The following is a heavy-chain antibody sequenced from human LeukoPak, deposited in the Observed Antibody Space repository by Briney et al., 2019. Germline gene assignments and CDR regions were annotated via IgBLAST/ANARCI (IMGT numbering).Heavy chain of an antibody. V-gene: IGHV3-11*01. CDR3: ARAGGADAFDI. J-gene: IGHJ3*02. D-gene: IGHD3-16*01. Sequence: GWSLSLSYAASGFAFSYFYMSWIRPAPGKRLEWVSYISSSGSTIYYADSVKGRFTISRDNAKKSLYLQMNSLRADDTAVYYCARAGGADAFDIWGQGTMVTVSS. CDR1: GFAFSYFY. CDR2: ISSSGSTI.